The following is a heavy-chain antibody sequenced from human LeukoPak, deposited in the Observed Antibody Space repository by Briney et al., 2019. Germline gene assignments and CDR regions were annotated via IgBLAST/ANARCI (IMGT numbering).Heavy chain of an antibody. V-gene: IGHV3-30-3*01. CDR1: GFTFSSYA. Sequence: PGGSLRLSCAASGFTFSSYAMHWVRQAPGKGLEWVAVISHDGSTKYYADSVRGRFTISRDNSKNTLYLQMNSLRAEDTAVYYCARTRAISQRWLPYYFDYWGQGTLVTVSS. D-gene: IGHD5-24*01. CDR2: ISHDGSTK. J-gene: IGHJ4*02. CDR3: ARTRAISQRWLPYYFDY.